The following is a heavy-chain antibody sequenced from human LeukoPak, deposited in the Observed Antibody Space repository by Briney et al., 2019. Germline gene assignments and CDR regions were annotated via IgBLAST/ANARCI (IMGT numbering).Heavy chain of an antibody. J-gene: IGHJ6*03. CDR3: ARGATYYYYMDV. CDR1: GGSISGDF. CDR2: ISYSGNT. D-gene: IGHD5-12*01. Sequence: PSETLSLTCAVSGGSISGDFWYWLRQPPGKGLEWIGYISYSGNTNYNPSLKSRVTMSVDTSKSQFSLKLSSVTTADTAVYYCARGATYYYYMDVWGKGTTVTVSS. V-gene: IGHV4-59*01.